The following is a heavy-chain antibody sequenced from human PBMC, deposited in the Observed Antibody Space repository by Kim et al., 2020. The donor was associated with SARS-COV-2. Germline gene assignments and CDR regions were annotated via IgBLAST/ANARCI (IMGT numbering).Heavy chain of an antibody. D-gene: IGHD2-15*01. V-gene: IGHV3-21*01. Sequence: GGSLRLSCAASGFTFSSYTMNWVRQAPGKGLEWVSSISRSSDYMYYADSVKGRFTISRDNAKNSLYLQMNSLRVEDTAVYYCARDGGYCSAGSCYFDYWGQGTLVTVSS. CDR1: GFTFSSYT. J-gene: IGHJ4*02. CDR3: ARDGGYCSAGSCYFDY. CDR2: ISRSSDYM.